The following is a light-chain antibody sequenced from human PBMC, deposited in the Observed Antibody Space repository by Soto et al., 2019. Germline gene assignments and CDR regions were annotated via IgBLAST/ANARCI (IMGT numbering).Light chain of an antibody. J-gene: IGLJ1*01. V-gene: IGLV2-8*01. CDR2: EVV. CDR3: KSYAGSNTYV. CDR1: KNDIGVYDF. Sequence: LTQSPSSSGSPGQSVTISCTGTKNDIGVYDFVSWYQHHPGKAPRLIIYEVVQRPSGVPDRFSGSKSGNTASLTVSGLQAADEADYFCKSYAGSNTYVFGSGTKVTVL.